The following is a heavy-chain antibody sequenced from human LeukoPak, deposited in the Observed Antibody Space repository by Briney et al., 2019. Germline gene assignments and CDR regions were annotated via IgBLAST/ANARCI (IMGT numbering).Heavy chain of an antibody. D-gene: IGHD3-22*01. CDR2: IYYSGST. V-gene: IGHV4-59*01. J-gene: IGHJ6*02. CDR1: GGSISNYY. CDR3: ARGDTYSDSSGYPYYGMDV. Sequence: SETLSLTCTVSGGSISNYYWSWIRQPPGKGLEWIGCIYYSGSTNYNPSLKSRVTISVDTSKNQFSLNLSSVTAADTAVYYCARGDTYSDSSGYPYYGMDVWGQGTTVTVSS.